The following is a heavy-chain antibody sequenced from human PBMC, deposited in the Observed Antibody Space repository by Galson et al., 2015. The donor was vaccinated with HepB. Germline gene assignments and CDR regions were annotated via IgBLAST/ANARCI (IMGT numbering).Heavy chain of an antibody. CDR3: ARGGASRYSS. J-gene: IGHJ5*02. D-gene: IGHD5-12*01. CDR1: GSFSGYY. V-gene: IGHV4-34*01. Sequence: GSFSGYYLTWIRQAPGKGLQWIGEISPSGSTDYNPSLKSRVSMSVDTSKNQFSLKLSSVTAADTALYYCARGGASRYSSWGQGTLVTVSS. CDR2: ISPSGST.